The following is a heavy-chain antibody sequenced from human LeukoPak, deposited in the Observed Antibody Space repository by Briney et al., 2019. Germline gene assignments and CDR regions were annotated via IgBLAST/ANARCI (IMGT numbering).Heavy chain of an antibody. V-gene: IGHV1-2*02. CDR1: GYTFTGYY. Sequence: GASVKVSCKASGYTFTGYYMHWVRQAPGQGLEWMGWINPNSGGTTYAQKFQGRVTMTRDTSISTAYMELSRLRSDDTAVYYCARDLFSSPVVPAPWWFDPWGQGTLVTVSS. CDR3: ARDLFSSPVVPAPWWFDP. J-gene: IGHJ5*02. D-gene: IGHD2-2*01. CDR2: INPNSGGT.